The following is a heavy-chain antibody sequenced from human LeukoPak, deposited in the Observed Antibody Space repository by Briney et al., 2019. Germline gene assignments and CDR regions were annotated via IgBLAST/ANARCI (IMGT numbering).Heavy chain of an antibody. CDR1: EFTFTDYY. CDR3: TREVSGSLYFDY. V-gene: IGHV3-11*04. D-gene: IGHD1-26*01. CDR2: ISSSGDII. J-gene: IGHJ4*02. Sequence: PGGSLRLSCAVSEFTFTDYYMSWVRQAPGKGLEWISYISSSGDIIFNADSVKGRFTISRDNAKKLLYLQMNSLRAEDTAVYYCTREVSGSLYFDYWGQGTLVTVSS.